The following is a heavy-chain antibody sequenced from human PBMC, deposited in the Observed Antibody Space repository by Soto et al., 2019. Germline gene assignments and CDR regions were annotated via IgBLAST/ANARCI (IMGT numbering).Heavy chain of an antibody. J-gene: IGHJ4*01. Sequence: GSLRLSCAASGFTFSSYAMSWVRQAPWKGLEWVSAISGSGGSTYYADSVKCRFTISIDNSKNTLYLQMNSLRAEDTAVYYCAKLGGSYDRDYFDCWGQGTMVTVSS. D-gene: IGHD1-26*01. CDR3: AKLGGSYDRDYFDC. CDR2: ISGSGGST. CDR1: GFTFSSYA. V-gene: IGHV3-23*01.